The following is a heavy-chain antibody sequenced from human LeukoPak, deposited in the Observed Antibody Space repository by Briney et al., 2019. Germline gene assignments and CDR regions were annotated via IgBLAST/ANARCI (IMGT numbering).Heavy chain of an antibody. V-gene: IGHV3-23*01. CDR1: GFTFSGYA. J-gene: IGHJ4*02. Sequence: GGSLRLSCAASGFTFSGYAMGWVRQAPGKGLEWVSAITASGGNTYYADSVKGRFTISRDNSKNTLYLQVNSLRVEDTAVYYCAKGNGYSYGRYYFDYWGQGTLVTVSS. D-gene: IGHD5-18*01. CDR3: AKGNGYSYGRYYFDY. CDR2: ITASGGNT.